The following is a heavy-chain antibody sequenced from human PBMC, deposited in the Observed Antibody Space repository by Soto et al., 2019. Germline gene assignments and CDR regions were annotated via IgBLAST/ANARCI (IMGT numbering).Heavy chain of an antibody. CDR2: ISYDGSNK. J-gene: IGHJ5*02. CDR3: AKDYGYCSGGSCYSSGWFDP. D-gene: IGHD2-15*01. Sequence: GGSLRLSCAASGFTSSSYGMHWVRQAPGKGLEWVAVISYDGSNKYYADSVKGRFTISRDNSKNTLYLQMNSLRAEDTAVYYCAKDYGYCSGGSCYSSGWFDPWGQGTLVTVSS. V-gene: IGHV3-30*18. CDR1: GFTSSSYG.